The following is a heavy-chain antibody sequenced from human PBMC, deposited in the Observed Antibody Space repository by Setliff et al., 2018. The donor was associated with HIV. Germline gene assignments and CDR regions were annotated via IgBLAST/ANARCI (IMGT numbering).Heavy chain of an antibody. D-gene: IGHD3-9*01. J-gene: IGHJ4*02. CDR1: GFNFNDYS. CDR3: AKGTMNHDFLTGYSPFDS. V-gene: IGHV3-43D*03. Sequence: GSLRLSCVASGFNFNDYSMHWVRQTPGKTLEWVSLISWDSGRTDYAVSVRGRFTISRDNSKNSLYLQMQSLRPEGTALYYCAKGTMNHDFLTGYSPFDSWGQGAQVTVSS. CDR2: ISWDSGRT.